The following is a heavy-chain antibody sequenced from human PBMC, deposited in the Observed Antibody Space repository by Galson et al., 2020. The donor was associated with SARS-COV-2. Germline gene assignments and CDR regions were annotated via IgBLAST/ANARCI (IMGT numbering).Heavy chain of an antibody. CDR1: GFTFNDFW. D-gene: IGHD6-19*01. V-gene: IGHV3-7*01. CDR3: SREGWQGGY. CDR2: IKGDGSKT. J-gene: IGHJ4*02. Sequence: GESLKISCEVTGFTFNDFWMSWFRQAPGKGLEWVANIKGDGSKTNYADFVKGRFSISRDNAANSLYLQMNSLRVEDSAVYYCSREGWQGGYWGQGTRVTVSS.